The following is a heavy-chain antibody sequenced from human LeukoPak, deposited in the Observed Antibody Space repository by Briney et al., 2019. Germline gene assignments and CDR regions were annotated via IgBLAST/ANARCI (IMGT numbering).Heavy chain of an antibody. D-gene: IGHD3-16*02. CDR2: TYYRSKWDN. CDR1: GDSVSSNSAA. CDR3: ARTSWPNGWFDP. J-gene: IGHJ5*02. Sequence: SQTLSLTCAISGDSVSSNSAAWNWIRQSPSRGLEWLGRTYYRSKWDNDYAVSVKSRITINPDTSKNEFSLQLTSVTPEDTAVYYCARTSWPNGWFDPWGQGTLVTVSS. V-gene: IGHV6-1*01.